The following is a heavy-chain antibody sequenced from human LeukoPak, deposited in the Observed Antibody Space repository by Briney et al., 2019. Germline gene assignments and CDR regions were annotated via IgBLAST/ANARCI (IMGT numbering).Heavy chain of an antibody. CDR3: ARIFREGYCSGGSCYSVAFDY. D-gene: IGHD2-15*01. V-gene: IGHV4-34*01. CDR2: INHSGST. J-gene: IGHJ4*02. Sequence: PSETLSLTCAVYGGSFSGYHWSWIRQPPGKGLEWIGEINHSGSTNYNPSLKSRVTISVDTSKNQFSLKLSSVTAADTAVYYCARIFREGYCSGGSCYSVAFDYWGQGTLVTVSS. CDR1: GGSFSGYH.